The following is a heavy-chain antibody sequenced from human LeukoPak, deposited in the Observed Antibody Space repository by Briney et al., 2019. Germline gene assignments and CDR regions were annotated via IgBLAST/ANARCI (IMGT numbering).Heavy chain of an antibody. V-gene: IGHV3-23*01. CDR3: AKFNTNGEYYYYGMDV. D-gene: IGHD7-27*01. J-gene: IGHJ6*02. Sequence: GGSLRLSCAASGFSFSSYAMSWVRQAPGKGLEWVSTVSGSTGSTYYADSVKGRFTISRDNSKNMLYLQMNSLRAEDTAVYYCAKFNTNGEYYYYGMDVWGQGTTVTVSS. CDR2: VSGSTGST. CDR1: GFSFSSYA.